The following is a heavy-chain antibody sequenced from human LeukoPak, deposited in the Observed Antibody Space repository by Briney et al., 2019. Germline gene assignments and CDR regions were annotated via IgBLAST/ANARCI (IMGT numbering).Heavy chain of an antibody. D-gene: IGHD2-2*01. Sequence: GGSLRLSCAASGFTFSSYAMHWVRQAPGKGLEWVAVISYDGSNKYYADSVKGRFTISRDNSKNTLYLQMNSLRAEATAVYYCARDPPDIVVVPAANYFPWFDPWGQGTLVTVSS. V-gene: IGHV3-30-3*01. CDR1: GFTFSSYA. CDR2: ISYDGSNK. J-gene: IGHJ5*02. CDR3: ARDPPDIVVVPAANYFPWFDP.